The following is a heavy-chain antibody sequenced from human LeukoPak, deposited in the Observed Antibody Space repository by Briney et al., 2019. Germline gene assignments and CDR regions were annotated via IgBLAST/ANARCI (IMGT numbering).Heavy chain of an antibody. V-gene: IGHV3-30-3*01. J-gene: IGHJ4*02. D-gene: IGHD3-10*01. Sequence: GGSLRLSCAASGFTYSTYAMHWVRQGPGKGLEWVAVISYDGCNKYYADSVKGRFTISRDNSKNTQYLQMSSLSAEDTDVYYCERATTPHYYGSGRYALGYWGQGTRHSVPS. CDR2: ISYDGCNK. CDR3: ERATTPHYYGSGRYALGY. CDR1: GFTYSTYA.